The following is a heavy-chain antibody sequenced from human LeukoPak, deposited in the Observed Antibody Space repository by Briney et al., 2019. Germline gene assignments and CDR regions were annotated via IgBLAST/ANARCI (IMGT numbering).Heavy chain of an antibody. V-gene: IGHV3-23*01. J-gene: IGHJ5*02. CDR2: ISGSGGST. Sequence: GGSLRLSCAASGFTFSSYAMSWVRQAPGKGLEWVSAISGSGGSTYYADSVKGRFTISRDNSKNTLYLQMSSLRAEDTAVYYCAKKGYCSGGSCYFGWFDPWGQGTLVTVSS. D-gene: IGHD2-15*01. CDR1: GFTFSSYA. CDR3: AKKGYCSGGSCYFGWFDP.